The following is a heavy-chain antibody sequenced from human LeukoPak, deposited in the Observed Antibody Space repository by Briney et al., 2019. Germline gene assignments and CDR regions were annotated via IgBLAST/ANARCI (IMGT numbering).Heavy chain of an antibody. CDR2: ISGYGDNT. Sequence: GGSLRLSCAASGFTFSSYAMSWVRQAPGKGLEWVSAISGYGDNTYYADSVKGRFTFSRDNSKNTLYLQMSSLRAEDTAVYYCTRHKYIAAAATLDYWGQGTLVTVSS. CDR3: TRHKYIAAAATLDY. CDR1: GFTFSSYA. D-gene: IGHD6-13*01. J-gene: IGHJ4*02. V-gene: IGHV3-23*01.